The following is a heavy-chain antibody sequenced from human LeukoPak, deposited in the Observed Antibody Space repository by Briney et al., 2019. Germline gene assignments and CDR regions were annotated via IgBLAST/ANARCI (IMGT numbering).Heavy chain of an antibody. J-gene: IGHJ4*02. CDR3: AKGPTYVYYFDY. CDR2: ISGSGGST. D-gene: IGHD3-16*01. Sequence: GGSLRLSCAASGFTFSSYAMTWVRQAPGKGLEWVSAISGSGGSTYYADSVKGRFTISRDNSKNTLYLQMNSLRAEDTAVYYCAKGPTYVYYFDYWGQGTLVTVSS. CDR1: GFTFSSYA. V-gene: IGHV3-23*01.